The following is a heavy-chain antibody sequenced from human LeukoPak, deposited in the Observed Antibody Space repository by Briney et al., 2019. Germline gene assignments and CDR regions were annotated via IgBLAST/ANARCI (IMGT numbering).Heavy chain of an antibody. D-gene: IGHD3-16*02. J-gene: IGHJ1*01. CDR1: GLTSTSYA. CDR3: ARDRPGVWGSYLVFQR. V-gene: IGHV3-30-3*01. CDR2: ISYDVSKT. Sequence: PRRSLCLSCALSGLTSTSYAMRWVRQAPGEGLEWVAVISYDVSKTYYTDSVKGRFSITRDNSKNTMYLQMNSLRAEDAAVSDCARDRPGVWGSYLVFQRWGTGTLVSV.